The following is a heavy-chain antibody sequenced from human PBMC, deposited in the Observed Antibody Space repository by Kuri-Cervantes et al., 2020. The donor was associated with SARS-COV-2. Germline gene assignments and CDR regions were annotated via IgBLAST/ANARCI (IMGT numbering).Heavy chain of an antibody. D-gene: IGHD4-23*01. J-gene: IGHJ3*02. CDR3: ARDGPTVVTPSDAFDI. Sequence: ASVKVSCKASGYTFTGYYMHWVRQAPGQGLEWMGWMNPNSGNTGYAQKFQGRVTITRNTSISTAYMELSSLRSEDTAVYYCARDGPTVVTPSDAFDIWGQGTMVTVSS. V-gene: IGHV1-8*03. CDR1: GYTFTGYY. CDR2: MNPNSGNT.